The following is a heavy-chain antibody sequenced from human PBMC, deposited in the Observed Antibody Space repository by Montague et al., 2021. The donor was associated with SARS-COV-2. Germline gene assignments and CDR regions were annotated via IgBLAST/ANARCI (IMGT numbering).Heavy chain of an antibody. Sequence: SETLSLTCTFSGGSISTIVNFWGWIRPPPGKGLEWIGSISYTGSTYHNSSLKSRVTMSVDTAKNQFTLKLNSVTAADTAVYYCARLGDPGTTATSLYWGQGTLVTVSS. D-gene: IGHD4-11*01. CDR3: ARLGDPGTTATSLY. CDR2: ISYTGST. V-gene: IGHV4-39*06. J-gene: IGHJ4*02. CDR1: GGSISTIVNF.